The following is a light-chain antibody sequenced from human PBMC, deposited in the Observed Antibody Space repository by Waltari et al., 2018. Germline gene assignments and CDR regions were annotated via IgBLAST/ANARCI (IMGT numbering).Light chain of an antibody. Sequence: DIVMTQSPDSLAVSLGEPATIKGRSSQSLFYSSTNKSYLTWWQQKPGQPPNLLIYWASTRESGVPDRFTGSWSGTDFSLTISGLQAEDVALYYCHQYYTNSWAFGQGTKVEIK. J-gene: IGKJ1*01. CDR2: WAS. CDR3: HQYYTNSWA. V-gene: IGKV4-1*01. CDR1: QSLFYSSTNKSY.